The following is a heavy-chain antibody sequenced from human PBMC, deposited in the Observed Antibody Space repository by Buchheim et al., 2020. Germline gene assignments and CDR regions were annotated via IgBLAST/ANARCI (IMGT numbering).Heavy chain of an antibody. Sequence: QVQLQESGPGLVKPSQTLSLTCTVSGGSISSGSYYWSWIRQPAGKGLEWIGRIYTSGSTNYNPSLKSRVTISVDTSKNQFSLKLSSVTAAETAGDYCAGDDYGDSNWFDPWGQGTL. J-gene: IGHJ5*02. CDR2: IYTSGST. D-gene: IGHD4-17*01. CDR1: GGSISSGSYY. V-gene: IGHV4-61*02. CDR3: AGDDYGDSNWFDP.